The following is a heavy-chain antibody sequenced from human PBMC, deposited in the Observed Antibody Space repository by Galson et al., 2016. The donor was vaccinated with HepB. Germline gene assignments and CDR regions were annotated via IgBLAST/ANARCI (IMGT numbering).Heavy chain of an antibody. J-gene: IGHJ6*02. D-gene: IGHD6-13*01. V-gene: IGHV3-64D*06. CDR2: ITTNGDDT. Sequence: ITTNGDDTKYADSVKGRFTIFRDNSKNTLYLQMRSLRAEDTAVYYCVKSDLAAPGGFYGMDVWGQGTTVTVPS. CDR3: VKSDLAAPGGFYGMDV.